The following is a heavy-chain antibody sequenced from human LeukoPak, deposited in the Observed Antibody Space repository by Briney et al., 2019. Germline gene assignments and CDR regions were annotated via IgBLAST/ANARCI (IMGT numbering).Heavy chain of an antibody. J-gene: IGHJ4*02. Sequence: GASVKVSCKASGYTFTGYYMHWVRQAPGQGLEWMGWINPNSGGTNYAQKFQGRVTMTRDTSISTAYMELSRLRSDDTAVYYCASLMTTVTPYFDYWGQGTLVTVSS. D-gene: IGHD4-17*01. CDR3: ASLMTTVTPYFDY. V-gene: IGHV1-2*02. CDR1: GYTFTGYY. CDR2: INPNSGGT.